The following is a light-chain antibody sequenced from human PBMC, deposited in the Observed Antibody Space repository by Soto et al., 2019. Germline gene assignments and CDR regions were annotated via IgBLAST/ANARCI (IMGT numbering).Light chain of an antibody. CDR2: AAS. V-gene: IGKV1-39*01. CDR1: QTIGNY. Sequence: DIQMTQAPSSLPASVGDRVSITCRASQTIGNYLNWYQQRPGKAPNLLISAASTLQSGVPSRFSGSGSGTDFTLTITXLQPEDFATYYCQQSYNTPRTFGQGTKVEIK. J-gene: IGKJ1*01. CDR3: QQSYNTPRT.